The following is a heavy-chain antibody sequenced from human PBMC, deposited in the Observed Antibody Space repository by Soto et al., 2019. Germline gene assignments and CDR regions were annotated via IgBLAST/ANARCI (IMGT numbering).Heavy chain of an antibody. Sequence: EVQLVESGGGFVQPGGSLKLSCAASGFIFSGSAMHWVRQASGKGLEWVGRIRSRTNNYATAYAASVKGRFTISRDDSKNTAFLQMNSLKTDDTAVYYCTRHEPTAYMGVWGKGTTVTVSS. J-gene: IGHJ6*03. CDR1: GFIFSGSA. CDR3: TRHEPTAYMGV. D-gene: IGHD4-17*01. V-gene: IGHV3-73*01. CDR2: IRSRTNNYAT.